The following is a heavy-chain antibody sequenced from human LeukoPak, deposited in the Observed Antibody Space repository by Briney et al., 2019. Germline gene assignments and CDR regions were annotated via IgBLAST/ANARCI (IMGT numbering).Heavy chain of an antibody. J-gene: IGHJ5*02. CDR3: ARHRRNCDTTTCEFSWFDP. V-gene: IGHV3-7*01. CDR1: GFTFNTDW. Sequence: GGSLRLSCAASGFTFNTDWMSWVRQAPGKGLEWVANIKEDRSKQYYVDSVKGRFTISRDNDKKSLYLQMNGLRAEDTAVYYCARHRRNCDTTTCEFSWFDPWGQGTQVTVSS. D-gene: IGHD2/OR15-2a*01. CDR2: IKEDRSKQ.